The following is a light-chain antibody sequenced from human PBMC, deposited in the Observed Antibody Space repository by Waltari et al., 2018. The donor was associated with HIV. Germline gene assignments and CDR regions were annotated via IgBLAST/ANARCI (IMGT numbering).Light chain of an antibody. CDR3: AAWDDSLNGYV. CDR1: SSNLGSYT. CDR2: RNS. V-gene: IGLV1-44*01. Sequence: QSVLTQPPPASGTPGHRVTTSCSGSSSNLGSYTVNWYQHLPATAPKLLIFRNSQRPSGVPDRFSASKSGTSASLAISGLQSEDEADYYCAAWDDSLNGYVFGTGTRVTVL. J-gene: IGLJ1*01.